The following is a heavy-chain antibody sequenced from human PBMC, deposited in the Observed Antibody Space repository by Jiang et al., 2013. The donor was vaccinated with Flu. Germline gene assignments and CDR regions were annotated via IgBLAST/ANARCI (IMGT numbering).Heavy chain of an antibody. CDR3: AKGQTVAGEFDS. V-gene: IGHV3-30*18. Sequence: VQLVESGGGVVRPGRSLRLSCAASGFIFEIYGMHWVRQAPGKGLEWVASISYDGNEDTYADSVKGRLTISRDNSENTVSLHMNSLRPEDTAIYYCAKGQTVAGEFDSWGQGSWSPSPQ. D-gene: IGHD6-19*01. CDR2: ISYDGNED. CDR1: GFIFEIYG. J-gene: IGHJ4*01.